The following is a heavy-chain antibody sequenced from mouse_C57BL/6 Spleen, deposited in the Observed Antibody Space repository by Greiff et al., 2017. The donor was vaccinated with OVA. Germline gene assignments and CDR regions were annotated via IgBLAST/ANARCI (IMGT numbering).Heavy chain of an antibody. D-gene: IGHD2-4*01. CDR3: AEGGLGCAY. CDR1: GYTFTSYW. CDR2: IDPHSGGT. J-gene: IGHJ3*01. V-gene: IGHV1-72*01. Sequence: QVQLQQPGAELVKPGASVTLSCKASGYTFTSYWMHWVKQRPGRGLEWIGRIDPHSGGTKYNEKFKSTATLTVDTPSSTAYMQLSSLTSEDSAVYYCAEGGLGCAYWGQGTLVTVSA.